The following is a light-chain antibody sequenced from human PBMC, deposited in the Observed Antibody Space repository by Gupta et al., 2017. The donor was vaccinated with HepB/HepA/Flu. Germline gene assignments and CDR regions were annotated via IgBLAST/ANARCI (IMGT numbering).Light chain of an antibody. J-gene: IGKJ1*01. Sequence: DAVLTQTPLSLSVTLGQAASISCRSSESLVHSEGNIYLNWLHQRPGQPPRLLIYKRSNRCCGLPVRINRSRSASALTLHISSGVVKNVVIHYCSEAEPFRRTFGQGTMVDIK. CDR3: SEAEPFRRT. CDR2: KRS. CDR1: ESLVHSEGNIY. V-gene: IGKV2-24*01.